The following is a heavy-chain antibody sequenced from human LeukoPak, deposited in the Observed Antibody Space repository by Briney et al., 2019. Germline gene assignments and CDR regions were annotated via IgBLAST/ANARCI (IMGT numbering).Heavy chain of an antibody. Sequence: PGGSLRLSCAASGFTFSSYAMSWVRQAPGKGLEWVSAISGSGGSTYYADSVKGRFTISRDNSKNTLYLQMNSLRAEDTAVYYCAKDLPNYGSGSYQFDYWGQGTLVTVSS. D-gene: IGHD3-10*01. V-gene: IGHV3-23*01. CDR1: GFTFSSYA. J-gene: IGHJ4*02. CDR3: AKDLPNYGSGSYQFDY. CDR2: ISGSGGST.